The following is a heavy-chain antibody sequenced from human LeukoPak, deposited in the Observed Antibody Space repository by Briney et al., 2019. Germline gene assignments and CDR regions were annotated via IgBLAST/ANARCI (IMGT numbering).Heavy chain of an antibody. CDR1: VFTFSSYS. CDR3: ARDRSSSSWYVPFDY. D-gene: IGHD6-13*01. CDR2: ISSSSSYI. J-gene: IGHJ4*02. V-gene: IGHV3-21*01. Sequence: GGSLRLSCAASVFTFSSYSMNWVRQAPGKGLEWVSSISSSSSYIYYADSVKSRFTISRDNAKNSLYLQMNSLRAEDTAVYYCARDRSSSSWYVPFDYWGQGTLVTVSS.